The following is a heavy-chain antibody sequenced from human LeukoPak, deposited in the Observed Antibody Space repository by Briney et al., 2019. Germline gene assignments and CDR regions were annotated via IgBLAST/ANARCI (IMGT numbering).Heavy chain of an antibody. CDR2: ISYDGSNK. D-gene: IGHD5-18*01. CDR1: GFTFSSYG. Sequence: GGSLRLSCAASGFTFSSYGMHWVRQAPGKGLEWVAVISYDGSNKYYADSVKGRFTISRDNSKNTLYLQMNSLRAEDTAVYYCARDTMIQLWFDQGPQFDYWGQGTLVTVSS. V-gene: IGHV3-30*03. J-gene: IGHJ4*02. CDR3: ARDTMIQLWFDQGPQFDY.